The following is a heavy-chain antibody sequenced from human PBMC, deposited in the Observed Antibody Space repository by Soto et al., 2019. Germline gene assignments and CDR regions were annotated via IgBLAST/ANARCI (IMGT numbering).Heavy chain of an antibody. CDR3: ARERVVVHLGADAFDI. J-gene: IGHJ3*02. V-gene: IGHV1-69*12. Sequence: QVQLVQSGAEVKKPGSSVKVSCKASGGTFSSYAISWVRQAPGQGLEWMGGIIPIFGTANYAQKFQGRVTFTADESTSTAYMELSSLRSEDTAVYYCARERVVVHLGADAFDIWGQGTMVTVSS. D-gene: IGHD2-15*01. CDR1: GGTFSSYA. CDR2: IIPIFGTA.